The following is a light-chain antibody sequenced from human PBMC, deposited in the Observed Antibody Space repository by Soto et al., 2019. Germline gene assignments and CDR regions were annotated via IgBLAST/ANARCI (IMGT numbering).Light chain of an antibody. CDR3: LKQNNYPRT. CDR1: QGIRND. CDR2: VAS. Sequence: DIQMTQSPSSLSASVGDRVTITCRASQGIRNDLSWYQQKPGEAPKRLVYVASSLDGGVPARFSGSGSGTELTLTISSLQPEDFASYYCLKQNNYPRTFGQGTKVDIK. V-gene: IGKV1-17*01. J-gene: IGKJ2*01.